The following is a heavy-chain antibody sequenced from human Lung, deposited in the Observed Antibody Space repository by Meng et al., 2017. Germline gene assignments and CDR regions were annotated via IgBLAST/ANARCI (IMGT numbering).Heavy chain of an antibody. Sequence: HLQWWCALLWKPSPTSSLLCVASGGSFSDYYWSWIRQPPGKGLEWIGEINHSGSTNYNPSLESRATISVDTSQNNLSLKLSSVPAADSAVYYCARGPTTMAHDFDYWGQGTLVTVSS. CDR1: GGSFSDYY. CDR3: ARGPTTMAHDFDY. V-gene: IGHV4-34*01. D-gene: IGHD4-11*01. CDR2: INHSGST. J-gene: IGHJ4*02.